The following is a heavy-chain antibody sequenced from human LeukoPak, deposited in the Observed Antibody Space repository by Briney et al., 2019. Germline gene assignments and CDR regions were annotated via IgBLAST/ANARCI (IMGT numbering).Heavy chain of an antibody. CDR2: IYYSGST. CDR3: ARDSGYYDFWSGYQPHYYYYYMDV. J-gene: IGHJ6*03. Sequence: SETLSLTCTVSGGSISSYHWSWIRQPPGKGLEWIGYIYYSGSTNYNPSLKSRVTISVDTSKNQVSPKLSSVTAADPAVYYCARDSGYYDFWSGYQPHYYYYYMDVWGKGTTVTVSS. V-gene: IGHV4-59*01. CDR1: GGSISSYH. D-gene: IGHD3-3*01.